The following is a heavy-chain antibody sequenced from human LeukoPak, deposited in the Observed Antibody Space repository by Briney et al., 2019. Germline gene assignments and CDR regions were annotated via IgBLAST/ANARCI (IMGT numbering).Heavy chain of an antibody. Sequence: GGSLRLSSAASGFTFSNNDLSWVRQAPGKGLEWVSAISAGSGATYYADSVKGRFTISRDNVKNTLYLQMNSLRVEDTAVYYCAKGGWLENYWGQGTLVTVSS. CDR2: ISAGSGAT. J-gene: IGHJ4*02. CDR1: GFTFSNND. CDR3: AKGGWLENY. V-gene: IGHV3-23*01. D-gene: IGHD5-12*01.